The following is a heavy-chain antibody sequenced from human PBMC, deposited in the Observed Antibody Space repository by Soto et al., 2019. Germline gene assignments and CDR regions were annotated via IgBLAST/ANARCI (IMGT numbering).Heavy chain of an antibody. CDR2: ISGSDGKT. V-gene: IGHV3-23*01. D-gene: IGHD3-3*01. Sequence: GGSLRLSCAASGSSFGSYALSWVRQAPGKGLEWVSTISGSDGKTCYADSVKGRFSISRDTSQSTLYLQMNSLRADDTAMYYCARWSYLDYWGQGTRVTVSS. CDR1: GSSFGSYA. CDR3: ARWSYLDY. J-gene: IGHJ4*02.